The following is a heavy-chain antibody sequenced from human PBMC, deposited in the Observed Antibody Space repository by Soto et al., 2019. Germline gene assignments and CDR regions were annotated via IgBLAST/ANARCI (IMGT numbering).Heavy chain of an antibody. D-gene: IGHD6-19*01. V-gene: IGHV3-15*01. CDR1: GFSFSNAW. CDR3: TTVFLLPRGLGSSVF. J-gene: IGHJ4*02. Sequence: EGQLEQSGGGLVRSGGSLRLSCVASGFSFSNAWTTWVRQAPGKGLEWVGRVKSRPDGGTTDYASPVKGRFTITRDDSKSTVYLQMYSLKGEDTAVYYCTTVFLLPRGLGSSVFWGQGALVTVSS. CDR2: VKSRPDGGTT.